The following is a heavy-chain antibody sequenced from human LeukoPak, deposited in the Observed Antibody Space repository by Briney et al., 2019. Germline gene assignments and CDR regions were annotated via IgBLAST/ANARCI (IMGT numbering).Heavy chain of an antibody. CDR2: ISPSGNT. CDR1: GGSFTIYS. D-gene: IGHD3-10*01. J-gene: IGHJ4*02. CDR3: AGLLGFFDY. Sequence: SETLSLTCAVYGGSFTIYSWTWIRQPPGKSLEWVGEISPSGNTQYNPSLKSRVTISLDASKSQFYLKLNSVTAADTAVYYCAGLLGFFDYWGQGTPVTVSS. V-gene: IGHV4-34*01.